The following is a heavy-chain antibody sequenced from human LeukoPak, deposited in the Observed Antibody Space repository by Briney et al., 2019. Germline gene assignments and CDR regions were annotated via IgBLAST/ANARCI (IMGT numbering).Heavy chain of an antibody. D-gene: IGHD6-19*01. J-gene: IGHJ4*02. CDR3: ASLREQWPHYFDY. CDR2: IIPPFGTA. Sequence: SVKVSCKASGGTFTNYAINWVRQAPGQGLESMAGIIPPFGTANYAQKFQGRVTITADESTSTAYMELSRLRSEATAVYYCASLREQWPHYFDYWGQGTLVTVSS. CDR1: GGTFTNYA. V-gene: IGHV1-69*13.